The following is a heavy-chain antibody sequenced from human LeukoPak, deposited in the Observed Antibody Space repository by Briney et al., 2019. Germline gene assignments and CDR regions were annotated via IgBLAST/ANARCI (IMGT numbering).Heavy chain of an antibody. J-gene: IGHJ4*02. V-gene: IGHV4-39*01. Sequence: PSETLSLTCTVSGGSISSSSYYWGWIRQPPGKGLEWIGSIYYSGSTYYNPSLKSRVTISVDTSKNQFSLKLSSVTAADTAVYYCASGLRFLEWFQNFDYWGQGTLVTVSS. CDR1: GGSISSSSYY. D-gene: IGHD3-3*01. CDR3: ASGLRFLEWFQNFDY. CDR2: IYYSGST.